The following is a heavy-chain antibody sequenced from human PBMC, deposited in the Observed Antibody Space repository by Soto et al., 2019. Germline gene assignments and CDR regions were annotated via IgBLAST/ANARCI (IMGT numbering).Heavy chain of an antibody. V-gene: IGHV1-8*02. CDR2: INPNSGNT. J-gene: IGHJ5*02. CDR1: GYTFTGYY. D-gene: IGHD6-6*01. CDR3: ARGHISSTKNWLDP. Sequence: ASVKVSCKASGYTFTGYYMHWVRQAPGQGLEWMGWINPNSGNTGYAQTLQGRVTMTWDTSISTAYMELSSLRFEDTAMYYCARGHISSTKNWLDPWGQGTLVTVSS.